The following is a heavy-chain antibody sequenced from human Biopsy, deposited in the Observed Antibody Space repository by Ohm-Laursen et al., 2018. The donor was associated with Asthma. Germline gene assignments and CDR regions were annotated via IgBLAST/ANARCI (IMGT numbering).Heavy chain of an antibody. CDR1: GDSIDSGDYS. CDR3: ARGWNCGGDCYSLDS. CDR2: IYRNGNT. J-gene: IGHJ4*02. Sequence: TLSLTCAVSGDSIDSGDYSWTWIRQSPGVGLEWIGYIYRNGNTYYNPTLKNLVTISIDRSKNQFSLRLRSVTAADTAVYYCARGWNCGGDCYSLDSWGQGTLVTVSS. V-gene: IGHV4-30-2*06. D-gene: IGHD2-21*02.